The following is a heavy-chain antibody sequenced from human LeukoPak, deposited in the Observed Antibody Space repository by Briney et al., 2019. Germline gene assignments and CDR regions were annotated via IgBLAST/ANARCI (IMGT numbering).Heavy chain of an antibody. D-gene: IGHD2-2*02. Sequence: SETLSLTCTVSGGSISSGDYYWRWIRHPPGKGLEWIGYIYYSGSTYYNPSLKSRVTISVDTSKSQFSLKLSSVTAADTAVYYCAVVPAAIYGPAYFDYWGQGTLVTVSS. V-gene: IGHV4-30-4*08. J-gene: IGHJ4*02. CDR3: AVVPAAIYGPAYFDY. CDR1: GGSISSGDYY. CDR2: IYYSGST.